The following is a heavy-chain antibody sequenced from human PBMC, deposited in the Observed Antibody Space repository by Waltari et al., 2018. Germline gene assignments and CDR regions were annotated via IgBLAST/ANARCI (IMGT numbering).Heavy chain of an antibody. J-gene: IGHJ3*02. CDR3: ASLYSSGWYDAFDI. V-gene: IGHV4-59*08. Sequence: QLQLPVSGPGLVKPSQTLSLPCTASGGSISSYDWGWIRQPPGKGLEWIGYIYYSGSTNYNPSLKSRVTISVDTSKNQFSLKLSSVTAADTAVYYCASLYSSGWYDAFDIWGQGTMVTVSS. CDR1: GGSISSYD. D-gene: IGHD6-19*01. CDR2: IYYSGST.